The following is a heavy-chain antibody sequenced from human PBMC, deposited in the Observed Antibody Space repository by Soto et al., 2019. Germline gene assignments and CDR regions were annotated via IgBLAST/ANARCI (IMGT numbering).Heavy chain of an antibody. CDR3: ARGRTNFDY. CDR2: ISYDGSNK. J-gene: IGHJ4*02. Sequence: QVQLVESGGGVVQPGRSLRLSCAASGFTFSSYAMHWVRQAPGKGLEWVAVISYDGSNKYYGDSVKGRCTISRDNSKNTLYLQMNSLRAEDTAVYYCARGRTNFDYWGQGPLVTVSS. CDR1: GFTFSSYA. V-gene: IGHV3-30-3*01.